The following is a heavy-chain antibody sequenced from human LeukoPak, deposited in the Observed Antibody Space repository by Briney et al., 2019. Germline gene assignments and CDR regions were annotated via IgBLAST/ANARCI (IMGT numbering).Heavy chain of an antibody. CDR3: ASGSSIVATTKQADY. CDR2: IIPILGIA. J-gene: IGHJ4*02. D-gene: IGHD5-12*01. CDR1: GGTFSSYA. Sequence: SVKVSCKASGGTFSSYAISWVRQAPGQGLEWMGRIIPILGIANYAQKFQGRVTITADKSTSTAYMELSSLRSEDTAVYYCASGSSIVATTKQADYWGQGTLVTVSS. V-gene: IGHV1-69*04.